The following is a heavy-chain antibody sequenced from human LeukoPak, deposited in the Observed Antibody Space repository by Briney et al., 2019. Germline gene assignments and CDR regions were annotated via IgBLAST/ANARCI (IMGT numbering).Heavy chain of an antibody. Sequence: QPGGSLRLSCAASGFTFSSYEMNWVRQAPGKGLEWVSYISSSGSTIYYADSVKGRFTISRDNAKNSLYLQMNSLRAEDTAVYYCARDLDVYYFDYWGQGTLVTVSS. CDR3: ARDLDVYYFDY. CDR1: GFTFSSYE. CDR2: ISSSGSTI. J-gene: IGHJ4*02. V-gene: IGHV3-48*03. D-gene: IGHD3-16*01.